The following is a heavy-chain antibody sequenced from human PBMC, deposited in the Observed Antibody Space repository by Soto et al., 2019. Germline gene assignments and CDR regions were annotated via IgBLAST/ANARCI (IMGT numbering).Heavy chain of an antibody. V-gene: IGHV1-3*01. Sequence: ASVKVSCTASGYTFTSYAMHWVRQAPGQRLEWMGWINAGNGNTKYSQKFQGRVTITRDTSASTAYMELSSLRSEDTAVYYCARGLGYCTNGVCYTAYYYYYMDVWGKGTTVTVSS. CDR3: ARGLGYCTNGVCYTAYYYYYMDV. CDR2: INAGNGNT. D-gene: IGHD2-8*01. J-gene: IGHJ6*03. CDR1: GYTFTSYA.